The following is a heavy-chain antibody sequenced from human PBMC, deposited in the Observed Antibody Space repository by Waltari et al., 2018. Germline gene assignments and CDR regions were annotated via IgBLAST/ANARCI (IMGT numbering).Heavy chain of an antibody. J-gene: IGHJ3*02. Sequence: QVQLVESGGGVVQPGRSLRLSCAASGFTLSSYGMHWVRRAPGKGLEWVAVIWFDGSNKYYADSVKGRFTISRDNSKNTLYLQMNSLRAEDTAMYYCAKDYGRFGDAFDIWGQGTMVTVSS. V-gene: IGHV3-30*18. CDR1: GFTLSSYG. CDR2: IWFDGSNK. D-gene: IGHD3-10*01. CDR3: AKDYGRFGDAFDI.